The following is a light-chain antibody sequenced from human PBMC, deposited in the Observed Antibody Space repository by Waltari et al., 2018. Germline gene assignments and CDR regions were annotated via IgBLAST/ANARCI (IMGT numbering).Light chain of an antibody. J-gene: IGKJ2*01. CDR3: QRYDSWPYT. CDR2: GAS. Sequence: ETVMMQSPATLPVSPGHGATLPCRASQSVDSNLAWYQQPLGQPPRLLSYGASTRATGIPARFSGSWSGTEFTLTISSLQSEDFAVYFCQRYDSWPYTFGQGTKLEI. V-gene: IGKV3-15*01. CDR1: QSVDSN.